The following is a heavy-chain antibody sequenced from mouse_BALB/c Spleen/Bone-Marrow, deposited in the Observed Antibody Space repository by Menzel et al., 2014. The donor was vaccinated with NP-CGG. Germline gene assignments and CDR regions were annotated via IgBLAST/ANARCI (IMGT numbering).Heavy chain of an antibody. D-gene: IGHD1-1*01. V-gene: IGHV14-1*02. CDR2: IDPENGNT. CDR1: GFNIKDYY. J-gene: IGHJ2*01. Sequence: VQLQQSGAELVRPGALVKLSCKASGFNIKDYYMHWVKQRPEQGLEWIGWIDPENGNTIYDPKFQGKASITADTSSNTAYLQLSGLTSEDTAVYYCASYYGGSYDYFDYWGQGTTLTVSS. CDR3: ASYYGGSYDYFDY.